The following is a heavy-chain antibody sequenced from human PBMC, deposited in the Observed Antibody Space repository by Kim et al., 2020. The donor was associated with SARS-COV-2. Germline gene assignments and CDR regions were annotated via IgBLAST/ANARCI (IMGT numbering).Heavy chain of an antibody. Sequence: SETLSLTCAVYGGSFSGYYWSWIRQPPGKGLEWIGEINHSGSTNYNPSLKSRVTISVDTSKNQFSLKLSSVTAADTAVYYCAREFPRGGSYESRRRWFDPWGQGTLVTVSS. J-gene: IGHJ5*02. D-gene: IGHD2-15*01. V-gene: IGHV4-34*01. CDR3: AREFPRGGSYESRRRWFDP. CDR1: GGSFSGYY. CDR2: INHSGST.